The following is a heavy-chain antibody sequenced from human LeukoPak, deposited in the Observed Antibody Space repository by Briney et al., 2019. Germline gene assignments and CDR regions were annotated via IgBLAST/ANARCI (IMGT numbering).Heavy chain of an antibody. Sequence: SGGSLRLSCAASGFTFSSYWMSWVRQAPGKGLEWVANIKQEGSEKYYVDSVKGRFTISRDNAKNSLYLQMNSLRAEDTAVYYCARDLFGGQSDYWGQGTLVTVSS. CDR1: GFTFSSYW. CDR3: ARDLFGGQSDY. D-gene: IGHD3-16*01. J-gene: IGHJ4*02. CDR2: IKQEGSEK. V-gene: IGHV3-7*04.